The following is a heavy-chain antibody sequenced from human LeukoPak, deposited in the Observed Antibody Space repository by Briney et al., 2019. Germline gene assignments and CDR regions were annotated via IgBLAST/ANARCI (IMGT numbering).Heavy chain of an antibody. Sequence: SETLSLTCTVSRGSISSAGYYWSWIRQPAGKGLEWIGRIYTSGSTNYNPSLKRRVTMSVDTSKNQFSLKLSSVTAADTAVYYCARVVVPAAHMGVDWFDPWGQGTLVTVSS. CDR2: IYTSGST. CDR1: RGSISSAGYY. V-gene: IGHV4-61*02. CDR3: ARVVVPAAHMGVDWFDP. J-gene: IGHJ5*02. D-gene: IGHD2-2*01.